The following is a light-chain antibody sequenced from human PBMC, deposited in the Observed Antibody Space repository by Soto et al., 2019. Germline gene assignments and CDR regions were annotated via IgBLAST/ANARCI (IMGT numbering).Light chain of an antibody. CDR3: QQYGGSPIT. V-gene: IGKV3-20*01. Sequence: IVLTQSPGTLSLSPGERFTLSCRASQSVTTRLAWYQHKPGQAPTILMSGASNRDSGVPVRFSGSGSGTDFTLTITRLEPEDFELYYCQQYGGSPITFGLGTRLEIK. J-gene: IGKJ5*01. CDR1: QSVTTR. CDR2: GAS.